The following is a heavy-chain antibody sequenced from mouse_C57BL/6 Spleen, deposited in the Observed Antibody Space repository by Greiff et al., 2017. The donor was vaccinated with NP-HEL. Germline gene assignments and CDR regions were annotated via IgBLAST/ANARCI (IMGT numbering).Heavy chain of an antibody. Sequence: EVKLVESGGGLVKPGGSLKLSCAASGFTFSDSGLHWVRPAPEKGLEWVAYISSGSSTIYYADPVKGRFTISRDNAKNTLFLQMTRLRSEDTAMYYCARAYYGSSDDWYFDVWGTGTTVTVSS. CDR3: ARAYYGSSDDWYFDV. J-gene: IGHJ1*03. V-gene: IGHV5-17*01. D-gene: IGHD1-1*01. CDR1: GFTFSDSG. CDR2: ISSGSSTI.